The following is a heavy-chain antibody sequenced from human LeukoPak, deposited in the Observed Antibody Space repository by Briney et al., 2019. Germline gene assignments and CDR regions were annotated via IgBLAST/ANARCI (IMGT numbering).Heavy chain of an antibody. CDR1: GFPFSSYW. CDR2: IKQDGGET. V-gene: IGHV3-7*01. D-gene: IGHD4-11*01. CDR3: TREDHSNYNY. Sequence: GGSLRRSCAASGFPFSSYWMAWVRQAPGKGLEWVASIKQDGGETFYVDSVKGRFTISRDNAKNSLYLQMNSLRAEDTAVYYCTREDHSNYNYWGQGTLVTVSS. J-gene: IGHJ4*02.